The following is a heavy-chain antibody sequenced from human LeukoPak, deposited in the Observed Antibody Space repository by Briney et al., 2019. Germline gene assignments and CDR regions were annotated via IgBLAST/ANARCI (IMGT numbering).Heavy chain of an antibody. CDR3: ARGPVTVTTGYFDY. V-gene: IGHV3-48*04. CDR2: ISSSSSTI. Sequence: GGSLRLSCAASGFTFNIYTMNWVRQAPGKGLEWVSYISSSSSTIYYADSVKGRFTISRDNAKNSLYLQMNSLRAEDTAVYYCARGPVTVTTGYFDYWGQGTLVTVSS. D-gene: IGHD4-17*01. CDR1: GFTFNIYT. J-gene: IGHJ4*02.